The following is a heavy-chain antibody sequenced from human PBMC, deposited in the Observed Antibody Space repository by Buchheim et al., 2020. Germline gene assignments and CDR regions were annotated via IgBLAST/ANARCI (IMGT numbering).Heavy chain of an antibody. CDR2: INPAGGTT. J-gene: IGHJ4*02. CDR3: ARSGVSVPYDF. V-gene: IGHV1-46*01. D-gene: IGHD3-10*01. Sequence: QVQLVQSGAEVVKPGASVKVSCKASGYTFTSYFLHWVRQAPGQGLEWMGVINPAGGTTSYAQRFQGRVTVTRDTSANTAYMELSSLRSEDTAVYYCARSGVSVPYDFWGQGTL. CDR1: GYTFTSYF.